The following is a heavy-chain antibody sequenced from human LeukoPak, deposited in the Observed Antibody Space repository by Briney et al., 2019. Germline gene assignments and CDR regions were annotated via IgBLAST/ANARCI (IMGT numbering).Heavy chain of an antibody. D-gene: IGHD5-24*01. CDR3: ARHEEEDGYNAKTFGY. V-gene: IGHV4-39*01. CDR1: GVSISSSNNF. Sequence: PSETLSLTCTVSGVSISSSNNFWGWIRQPPGKGLEWIGSVHYSGTTYNIPSLKSRVTISVDTSKNQFSLKLSSVTAADTAVYYCARHEEEDGYNAKTFGYWGQGTLVTVSS. J-gene: IGHJ4*02. CDR2: VHYSGTT.